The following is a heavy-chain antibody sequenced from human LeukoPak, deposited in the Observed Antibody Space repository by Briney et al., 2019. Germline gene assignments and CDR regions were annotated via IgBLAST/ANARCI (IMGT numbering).Heavy chain of an antibody. Sequence: GGSLRLSCAASGFTFSSYAMHWVRQAPGKGLEWVSYISTSSDTIYYTDSVKGRFIISRDNAKNSLYLQMNSLRDEDTAVYYCARDALHPRWFFDLWGRGTLLTVSS. CDR2: ISTSSDTI. J-gene: IGHJ2*01. CDR3: ARDALHPRWFFDL. V-gene: IGHV3-48*02. CDR1: GFTFSSYA.